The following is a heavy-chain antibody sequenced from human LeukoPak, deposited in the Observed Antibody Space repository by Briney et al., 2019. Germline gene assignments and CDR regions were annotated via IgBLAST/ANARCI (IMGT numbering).Heavy chain of an antibody. J-gene: IGHJ6*03. CDR2: ISSSSSYI. CDR1: GFTFSSYS. D-gene: IGHD2-2*01. CDR3: ATKTYGYCSSTSCYGQDYYYYYMDV. Sequence: GGSLRLSCAASGFTFSSYSMNWVRQAPGKGLEWVSSISSSSSYIYYADSVKGRFTISRDNAKNSLYLQMNSLGAEDTAVYYCATKTYGYCSSTSCYGQDYYYYYMDVWGKGTTVTVSS. V-gene: IGHV3-21*01.